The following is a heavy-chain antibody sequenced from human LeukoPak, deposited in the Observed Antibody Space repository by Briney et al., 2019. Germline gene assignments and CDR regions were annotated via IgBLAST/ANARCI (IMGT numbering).Heavy chain of an antibody. V-gene: IGHV4-39*01. D-gene: IGHD3-10*01. J-gene: IGHJ3*02. Sequence: SETLSLTCIVSGGSISSSSYYWGWIRQPPGKGLEWIGSIYYSGSTYYNPSLKSRVTISVDTSKNQFSLKLSSVTAADTAVYYCARVELAAFDIWGQGTMVTVSS. CDR2: IYYSGST. CDR1: GGSISSSSYY. CDR3: ARVELAAFDI.